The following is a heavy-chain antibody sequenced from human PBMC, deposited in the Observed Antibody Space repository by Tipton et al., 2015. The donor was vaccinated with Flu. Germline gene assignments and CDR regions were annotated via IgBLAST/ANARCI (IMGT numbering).Heavy chain of an antibody. Sequence: TLSLTCAVSGDSISSDYHWGWIWQFPGKGLEWIGTVSRSGSTIYSPSLKSRVTISVDKSKNQLSLRLSSVTAADTAVYYCARTPLVVESSGSYPDLEYFQYWGQGTLVTVSS. CDR3: ARTPLVVESSGSYPDLEYFQY. CDR1: GDSISSDYH. CDR2: VSRSGST. V-gene: IGHV4-38-2*01. D-gene: IGHD6-19*01. J-gene: IGHJ1*01.